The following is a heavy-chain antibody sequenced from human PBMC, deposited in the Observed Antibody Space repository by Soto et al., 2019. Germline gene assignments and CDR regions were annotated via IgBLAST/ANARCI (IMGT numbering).Heavy chain of an antibody. D-gene: IGHD4-17*01. CDR3: GDRPRHRNGDYYPNWFDP. J-gene: IGHJ5*02. CDR2: IYWDDDK. CDR1: GFSLSTSGVG. V-gene: IGHV2-5*02. Sequence: SGPTLVNPTQTLTLTCTFSGFSLSTSGVGVGWIRQPPGKALEWLALIYWDDDKRYSPSLKSRLTITKDTSKNQVVLTMTNMDPAEAAADYCGDRPRHRNGDYYPNWFDPWGQGTLVTVSS.